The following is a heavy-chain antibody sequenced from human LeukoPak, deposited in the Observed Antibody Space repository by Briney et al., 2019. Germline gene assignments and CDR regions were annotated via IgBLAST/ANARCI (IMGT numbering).Heavy chain of an antibody. V-gene: IGHV1-69*13. D-gene: IGHD3-10*01. CDR2: IIPIFGTA. Sequence: SVKVSCKASGGTFSSYAISWVRQAPGQGLEWMGGIIPIFGTANYAQKFQGRVTITADESTSTAYMELSSLRSEDTAVYYCARDSTQRFGELPFDYWGQGTLVTVSS. J-gene: IGHJ4*02. CDR1: GGTFSSYA. CDR3: ARDSTQRFGELPFDY.